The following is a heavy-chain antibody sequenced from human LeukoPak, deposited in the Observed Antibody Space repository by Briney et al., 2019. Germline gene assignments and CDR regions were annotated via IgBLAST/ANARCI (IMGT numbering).Heavy chain of an antibody. CDR2: INPNSGGT. V-gene: IGHV1-2*02. J-gene: IGHJ3*02. D-gene: IGHD3-22*01. CDR3: ARATYYYDSSGYWTLEFDFDI. CDR1: GYTFTGYY. Sequence: ASVKVSCKASGYTFTGYYMHWVRQAPGQGLEWMGWINPNSGGTNYAQKFQGRVTMTRDTSISTAYMELSRLRSDDTAVYYCARATYYYDSSGYWTLEFDFDIWGQGTMVTVSS.